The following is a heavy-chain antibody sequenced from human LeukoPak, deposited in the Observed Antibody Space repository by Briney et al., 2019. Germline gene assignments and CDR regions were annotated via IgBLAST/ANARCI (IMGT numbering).Heavy chain of an antibody. Sequence: GGSLRLFCAASGFTFNDYFMSWVRQAPGKGLEGVSYISATGISIKYADSVKGRCTISRDNDTNSLYLQMNSLRAEDTAVYFCATHPFPPPGYYFYYYYMDVWGKGTTVTVSS. D-gene: IGHD2/OR15-2a*01. J-gene: IGHJ6*03. V-gene: IGHV3-11*01. CDR3: ATHPFPPPGYYFYYYYMDV. CDR2: ISATGISI. CDR1: GFTFNDYF.